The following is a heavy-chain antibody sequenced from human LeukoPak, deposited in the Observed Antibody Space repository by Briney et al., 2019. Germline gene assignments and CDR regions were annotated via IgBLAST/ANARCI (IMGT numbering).Heavy chain of an antibody. V-gene: IGHV1-69*05. Sequence: SVKVSCKASGGTFSSYAISWVRQAPGQGLEWMGGIIPVFGTANYAQKFQGRVTITTDESTSTAYMELSSLRSEDTAVYYCARGPAVAGRTRYSYMDVWGKGTTVTVSS. CDR3: ARGPAVAGRTRYSYMDV. D-gene: IGHD6-19*01. CDR1: GGTFSSYA. J-gene: IGHJ6*03. CDR2: IIPVFGTA.